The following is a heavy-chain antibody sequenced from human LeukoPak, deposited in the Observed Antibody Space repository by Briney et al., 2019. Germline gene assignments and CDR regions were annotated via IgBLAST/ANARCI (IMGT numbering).Heavy chain of an antibody. CDR1: GGSISSGSYY. Sequence: SQTLSLTCTVSGGSISSGSYYWSWLRQPAGKGLEWFGRVYTSGSTNYNPSLKSRVTISVDTSKNQFSLKLSSVTAADTAVYYCARVSSEWLVPDYWGQGTLVTVSS. D-gene: IGHD6-19*01. J-gene: IGHJ4*02. CDR3: ARVSSEWLVPDY. V-gene: IGHV4-61*02. CDR2: VYTSGST.